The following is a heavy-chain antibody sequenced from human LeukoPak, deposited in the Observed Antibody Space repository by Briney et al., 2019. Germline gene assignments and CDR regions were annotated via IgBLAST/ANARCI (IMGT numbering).Heavy chain of an antibody. V-gene: IGHV3-15*01. Sequence: GGSLRLSCAASGFTLSNAWMSWVRQAPGEGLEWVGRIKSKTDGGTTDYAAPVKGRFTISRDDSKNTLYLQMNSLKTEDTAVYYCTTEGGSGWYDYWGEGTLVTVSS. CDR1: GFTLSNAW. CDR3: TTEGGSGWYDY. J-gene: IGHJ4*02. CDR2: IKSKTDGGTT. D-gene: IGHD6-19*01.